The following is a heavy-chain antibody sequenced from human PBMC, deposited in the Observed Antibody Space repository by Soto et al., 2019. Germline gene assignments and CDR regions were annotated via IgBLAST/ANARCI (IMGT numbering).Heavy chain of an antibody. CDR1: GYGFTTYG. CDR3: ARGRDGDY. J-gene: IGHJ4*02. V-gene: IGHV1-18*01. D-gene: IGHD6-6*01. CDR2: ISAHNGNT. Sequence: QVHLVQSGAEVKKPGASVKVSCKGSGYGFTTYGITWVRQAPGQGLEWMAWISAHNGNTNYAQKLQGRVTVTRETSTSTADMELRSLRSDDTAVYYCARGRDGDYGGQGALVTGSS.